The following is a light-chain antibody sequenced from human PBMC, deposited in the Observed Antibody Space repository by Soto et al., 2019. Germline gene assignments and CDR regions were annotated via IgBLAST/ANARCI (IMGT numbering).Light chain of an antibody. CDR1: QSISTY. V-gene: IGKV1-39*01. CDR2: GAS. Sequence: DIQMTQSPSSLSASVGDRDTITCRASQSISTYLNWYQQKPGKAPKLLIYGASSLQSGVPSGFSGTGSGTDFTLTISSLQPEDFATYYCQQSYSTSWTFGQGTKVELK. CDR3: QQSYSTSWT. J-gene: IGKJ1*01.